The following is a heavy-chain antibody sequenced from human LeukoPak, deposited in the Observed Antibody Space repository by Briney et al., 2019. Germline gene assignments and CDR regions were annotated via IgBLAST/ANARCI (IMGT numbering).Heavy chain of an antibody. V-gene: IGHV1-69*01. CDR2: FIPSFATA. CDR1: GGTFSSYA. J-gene: IGHJ4*02. D-gene: IGHD3-3*01. CDR3: ARGNDFWSGYHI. Sequence: ASVKVSCKASGGTFSSYAISWVRQAPGQGLEWMGVFIPSFATANYAQKFQGRVTITADGSTNTGYMELSSLTSEDTAAYYCARGNDFWSGYHIWGQGTLVTVSS.